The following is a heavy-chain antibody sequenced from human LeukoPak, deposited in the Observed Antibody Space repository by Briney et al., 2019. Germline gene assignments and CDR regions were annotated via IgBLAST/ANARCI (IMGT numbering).Heavy chain of an antibody. CDR1: GFTFSSYN. J-gene: IGHJ6*03. Sequence: PGGSLRLSCAASGFTFSSYNMNWVRQAPGKGLEWVSFISTSSSYIHYADSVKGRFTISRDNAKNSLYLQMNSLRAEDTAVYYCAKVGDPYGSLNYYYYMDVWGKGTTVTISS. CDR2: ISTSSSYI. V-gene: IGHV3-21*01. D-gene: IGHD3-10*01. CDR3: AKVGDPYGSLNYYYYMDV.